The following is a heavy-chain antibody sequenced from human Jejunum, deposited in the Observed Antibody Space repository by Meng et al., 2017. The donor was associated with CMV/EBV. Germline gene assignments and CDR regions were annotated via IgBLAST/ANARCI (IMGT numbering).Heavy chain of an antibody. CDR1: GGSLSSSTYY. J-gene: IGHJ4*02. CDR2: INHSRLA. CDR3: ARMPSNTIDY. Sequence: TGSVYGGSLSSSTYYWSWIRQPPGKGLEWIGEINHSRLANYIPSLKSRVTMSMDTSKNQFSLKLRSVTAADTAIYFCARMPSNTIDYWGQGSLVTVSS. D-gene: IGHD2-2*01. V-gene: IGHV4-34*01.